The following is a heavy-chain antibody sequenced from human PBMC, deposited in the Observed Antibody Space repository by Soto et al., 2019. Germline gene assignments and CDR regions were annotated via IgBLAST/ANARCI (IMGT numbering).Heavy chain of an antibody. V-gene: IGHV3-73*01. D-gene: IGHD2-2*02. CDR2: SRSRANNFAS. CDR1: GFILGGSA. J-gene: IGHJ6*02. Sequence: GGALRPSFAPSGFILGGSAIHWFRQASGKGLGWVGRSRSRANNFASSSAASIIGRFTIARVDSMNTEYLQINTLKPEETAVYYCARGQGAAIGDYYYHGMDVWGQGTTVTVSS. CDR3: ARGQGAAIGDYYYHGMDV.